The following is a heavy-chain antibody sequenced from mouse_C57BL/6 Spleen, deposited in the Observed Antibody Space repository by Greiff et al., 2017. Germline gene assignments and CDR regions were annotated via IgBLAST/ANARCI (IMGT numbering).Heavy chain of an antibody. D-gene: IGHD2-5*01. CDR1: GYSITSGFY. CDR3: AREAYYSNYGYFDV. V-gene: IGHV3-6*01. Sequence: DVQLQESGPGLVKPSQSLSLTCSVTGYSITSGFYWNWIRQFPGNKLEWMGYISYDGSNNYNPSLKNRISITRDTSKNQFFLKLNSVTTEDTATYYCAREAYYSNYGYFDVWGTGTTVTVSS. CDR2: ISYDGSN. J-gene: IGHJ1*03.